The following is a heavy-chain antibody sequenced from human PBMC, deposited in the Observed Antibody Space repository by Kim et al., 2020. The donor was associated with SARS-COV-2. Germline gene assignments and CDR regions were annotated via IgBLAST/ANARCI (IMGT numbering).Heavy chain of an antibody. D-gene: IGHD6-13*01. CDR2: IFHSGNT. J-gene: IGHJ4*02. CDR1: DGFISSSHW. CDR3: AREFSRNSLHYFDC. V-gene: IGHV4-4*02. Sequence: SETLSLTCTVSDGFISSSHWWSWVRQPPGKGLEWIGEIFHSGNTNYNPSLKSRVTISLDKSKNQFSLNLNSVTAVDTAVYYCAREFSRNSLHYFDCWGRGTLVTVSS.